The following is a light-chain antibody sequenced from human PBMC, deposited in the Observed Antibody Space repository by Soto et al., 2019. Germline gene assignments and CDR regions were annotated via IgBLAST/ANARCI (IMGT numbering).Light chain of an antibody. V-gene: IGLV1-51*01. Sequence: QSVLTQPPSVSAAPGQEVTISCSGSSSNIGKNYVSWYQQLPGTAPKLLIYDNYKRPSGTPDRFSGSKSGTSATLGITGLQDGDEANYYCGAWDTTLSVVLFGGGTKLTVL. CDR2: DNY. CDR1: SSNIGKNY. CDR3: GAWDTTLSVVL. J-gene: IGLJ2*01.